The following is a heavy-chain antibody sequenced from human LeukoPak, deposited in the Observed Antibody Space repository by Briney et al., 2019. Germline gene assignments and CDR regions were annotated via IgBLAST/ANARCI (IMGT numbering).Heavy chain of an antibody. CDR3: ARDFELSH. CDR1: GFTFSSYG. CDR2: IWYDGSSK. V-gene: IGHV3-33*01. D-gene: IGHD3-16*02. J-gene: IGHJ4*02. Sequence: PGGSLILSCAASGFTFSSYGMHWVRQAPGKGLEWVALIWYDGSSKHYADSVRGRFTISRDNSKNTLYLQMNSLRAEDTAVYYCARDFELSHWGQGTLVTVSS.